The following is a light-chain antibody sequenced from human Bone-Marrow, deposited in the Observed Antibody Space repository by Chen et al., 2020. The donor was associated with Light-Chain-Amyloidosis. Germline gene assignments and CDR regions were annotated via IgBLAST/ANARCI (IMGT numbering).Light chain of an antibody. CDR2: DVT. Sequence: QSALTQPRSVSGSPGQSVTISCTGTSSDVGGYNLVFWYQQHPGKAPQVMIYDVTKRPAGVPDRFSGSRSCNTASLTISGLQAEDEADYYCSSYASDYTAIFGGGAKVTVL. J-gene: IGLJ2*01. CDR1: SSDVGGYNL. V-gene: IGLV2-11*01. CDR3: SSYASDYTAI.